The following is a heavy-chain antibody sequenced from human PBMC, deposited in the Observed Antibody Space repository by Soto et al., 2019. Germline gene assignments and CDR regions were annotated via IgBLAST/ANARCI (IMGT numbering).Heavy chain of an antibody. Sequence: QVQLQESGPGLVKPSETLSLTCTVSGGSISSFYWSWIRQPPGKGLEWIGYIYYSGSTNYNPSLKSRVTIXXDXSXXQFSLKLSSVTAADTAVYYCARSAVAEIDCNWFDPWGQGTLVTVSS. V-gene: IGHV4-59*08. CDR2: IYYSGST. CDR1: GGSISSFY. J-gene: IGHJ5*02. CDR3: ARSAVAEIDCNWFDP. D-gene: IGHD6-19*01.